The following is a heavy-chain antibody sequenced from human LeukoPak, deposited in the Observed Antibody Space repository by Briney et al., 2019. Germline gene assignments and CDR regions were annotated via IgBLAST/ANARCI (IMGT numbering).Heavy chain of an antibody. CDR2: INPNSGGT. J-gene: IGHJ6*03. V-gene: IGHV1-2*06. Sequence: ASVKVSCKASGYTFTSNAITWVRQAPGQGLEWMGRINPNSGGTNYAQQFQGRVTMTRDTSISTAYMELSRLRSDDTAVYYCARAGRVSYYDSSGYCSAYYYMDVWGKGTTVTVSS. CDR3: ARAGRVSYYDSSGYCSAYYYMDV. CDR1: GYTFTSNA. D-gene: IGHD3-22*01.